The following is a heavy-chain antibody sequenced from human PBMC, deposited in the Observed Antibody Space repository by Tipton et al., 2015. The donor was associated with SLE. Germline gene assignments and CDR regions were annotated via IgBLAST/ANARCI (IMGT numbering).Heavy chain of an antibody. J-gene: IGHJ5*02. CDR2: INHSGST. CDR3: ARIRDWNWFDP. Sequence: TLSLTCAVYGGSFSGYYWSWIRQPPGKGLEWIGEINHSGSTNYNPSLKSRVTISLDTSKNQFSLKLTSVTAADTAVYYCARIRDWNWFDPWGQGTLVTVSS. D-gene: IGHD2-21*01. CDR1: GGSFSGYY. V-gene: IGHV4-34*01.